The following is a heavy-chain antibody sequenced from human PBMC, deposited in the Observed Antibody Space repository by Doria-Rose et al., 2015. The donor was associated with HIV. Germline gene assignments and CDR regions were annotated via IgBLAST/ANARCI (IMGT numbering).Heavy chain of an antibody. V-gene: IGHV2-26*01. CDR2: IFSDDER. Sequence: SGPVLVKPTETLTLTCTVSGVSLSSPGMGVSWIRQPPGKALEWLANIFSDDERSYNTSLQSRLTISRGTSKSQVVLTMTDMDPVDTATYYCARIKSSRWYHKYYFDFWGQGTRVIVSA. CDR3: ARIKSSRWYHKYYFDF. D-gene: IGHD6-13*01. CDR1: GVSLSSPGMG. J-gene: IGHJ4*02.